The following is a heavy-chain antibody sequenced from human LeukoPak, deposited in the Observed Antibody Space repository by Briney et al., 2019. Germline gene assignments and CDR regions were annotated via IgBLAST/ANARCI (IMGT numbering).Heavy chain of an antibody. CDR2: ISGSGGST. CDR1: GFTFSSYA. V-gene: IGHV3-23*01. D-gene: IGHD2-2*01. CDR3: AKDVRGVVVPAAFYYYYYMDV. Sequence: GGSLRLSCAASGFTFSSYAMSWVRQAPGKGLEWVSAISGSGGSTYYADSVKGRFTISRDNSKNTLYLQMNSLRAVDTAVYYCAKDVRGVVVPAAFYYYYYMDVWGKGTTVTVSS. J-gene: IGHJ6*03.